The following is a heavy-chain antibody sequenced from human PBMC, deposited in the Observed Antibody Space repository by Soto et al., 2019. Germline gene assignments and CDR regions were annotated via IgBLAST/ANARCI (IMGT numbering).Heavy chain of an antibody. D-gene: IGHD6-19*01. CDR3: AKGIAVALPFDY. J-gene: IGHJ4*02. CDR1: GFTFDDYA. V-gene: IGHV3-9*01. Sequence: EVQLVESGGGLVQPGRSLRLSCAASGFTFDDYAMHWVRQAPGKGLEWVSGISWNSGSIGYADSVKGRFTISRDNAKNSLYLQMNSLRAEDTALYYCAKGIAVALPFDYWGQGTLVTVSS. CDR2: ISWNSGSI.